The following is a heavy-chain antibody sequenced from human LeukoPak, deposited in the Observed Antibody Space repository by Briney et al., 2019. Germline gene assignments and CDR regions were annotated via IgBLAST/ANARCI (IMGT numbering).Heavy chain of an antibody. D-gene: IGHD6-6*01. CDR3: AKDSNLAARRPLEFDY. CDR2: TSGSGGST. V-gene: IGHV3-23*01. J-gene: IGHJ4*02. CDR1: GFTFSSYA. Sequence: SGGSLRLSCAASGFTFSSYAMSWVRQAPGKGLEWVSATSGSGGSTYYADSVKGRFTISRDNSKNTLYLQMNSLRAEDTAVYYCAKDSNLAARRPLEFDYWGQGTLVTVSS.